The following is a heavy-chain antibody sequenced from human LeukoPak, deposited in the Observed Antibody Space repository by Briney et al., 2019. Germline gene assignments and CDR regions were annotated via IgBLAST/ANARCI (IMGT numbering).Heavy chain of an antibody. V-gene: IGHV3-30*18. CDR2: ISYDGSNK. CDR1: GFTFSNYG. J-gene: IGHJ4*02. CDR3: AKSCLDTYYDTLTGSDY. D-gene: IGHD3-9*01. Sequence: GWSLRLSCAASGFTFSNYGMHWVRQAPGKGLEWVAIISYDGSNKYYADSVKGRFTISRDNSKNTLYLQMNSLRAEDTAVYYCAKSCLDTYYDTLTGSDYWGQGTLVTVSS.